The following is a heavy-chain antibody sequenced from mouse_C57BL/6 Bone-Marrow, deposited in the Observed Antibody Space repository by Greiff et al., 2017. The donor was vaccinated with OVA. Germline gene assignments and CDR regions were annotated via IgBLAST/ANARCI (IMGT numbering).Heavy chain of an antibody. V-gene: IGHV1-62-2*01. D-gene: IGHD2-2*01. CDR3: ARHEERGWLRRSAWFAY. CDR1: GYTFTEYT. Sequence: QVHVKQSGAELVKPGASVKLSCKASGYTFTEYTIHWVKQRSGQGLEWIGWFYPGSGSIKYNEKFKDKATLTADKSSSTVYMELSRLTSEDSAVYFCARHEERGWLRRSAWFAYWGQGTLVTVSA. J-gene: IGHJ3*01. CDR2: FYPGSGSI.